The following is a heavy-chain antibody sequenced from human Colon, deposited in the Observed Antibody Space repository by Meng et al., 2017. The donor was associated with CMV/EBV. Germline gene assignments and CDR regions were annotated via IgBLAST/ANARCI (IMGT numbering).Heavy chain of an antibody. CDR1: GGSFNSDDYY. V-gene: IGHV4-39*07. Sequence: QVPLQESGPGLVKPSETLSLMCTVSGGSFNSDDYYWGWIRQSPGKGLEWIGSIHYSGDTYYNPSLKSRVTISVDTSKNQFSLRLTSVTAADTAIYYCARQVRDDYNYYYMDVWGKGTTVTVSS. CDR3: ARQVRDDYNYYYMDV. D-gene: IGHD5-24*01. CDR2: IHYSGDT. J-gene: IGHJ6*03.